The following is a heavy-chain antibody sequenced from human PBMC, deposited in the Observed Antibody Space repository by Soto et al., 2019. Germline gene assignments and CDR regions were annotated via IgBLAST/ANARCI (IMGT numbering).Heavy chain of an antibody. J-gene: IGHJ4*02. D-gene: IGHD5-12*01. CDR2: VSYDGIDE. CDR3: AKDLQEMATNTPDY. V-gene: IGHV3-30*18. Sequence: VHLVESGGGVVQPGRSLRLSCAASGFTFTSFGIHWVRQAPGKGLEWVAVVSYDGIDENYADSVKGRFSISRDNSKNTVYLQMSSLRGEDTAVYYCAKDLQEMATNTPDYWGQGTLVTVSS. CDR1: GFTFTSFG.